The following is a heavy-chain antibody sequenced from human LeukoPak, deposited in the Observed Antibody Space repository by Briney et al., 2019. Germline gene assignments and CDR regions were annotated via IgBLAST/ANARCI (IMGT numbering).Heavy chain of an antibody. V-gene: IGHV1-69*05. CDR2: IIPIVGTA. Sequence: SVKVSCKASGGTFSSYAISWVRQAPGQGLEWMGRIIPIVGTANYAQKFQGRVTITTDGSTSTAYMEVSSLRSEDTAVYYCARLEMWGAVAGQGSNWYFDLWGRGTLVTVSS. J-gene: IGHJ2*01. CDR1: GGTFSSYA. CDR3: ARLEMWGAVAGQGSNWYFDL. D-gene: IGHD6-19*01.